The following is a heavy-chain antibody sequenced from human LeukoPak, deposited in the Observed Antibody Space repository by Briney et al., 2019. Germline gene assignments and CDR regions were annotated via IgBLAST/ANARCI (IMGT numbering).Heavy chain of an antibody. CDR1: GGSFSGYY. CDR3: AREDVEMATIKGYDY. CDR2: INHSGST. J-gene: IGHJ4*02. Sequence: SETLSLTCAVYGGSFSGYYWSWIRQPPGKGLEWIGEINHSGSTNYNPSLKSRVTISVDTSKNQFSLKLSSVTAADTAVYYCAREDVEMATIKGYDYWGQGTLVTVSS. V-gene: IGHV4-34*01. D-gene: IGHD5-24*01.